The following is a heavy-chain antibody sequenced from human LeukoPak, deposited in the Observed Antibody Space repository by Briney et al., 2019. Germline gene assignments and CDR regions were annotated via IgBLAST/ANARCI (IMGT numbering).Heavy chain of an antibody. D-gene: IGHD2-2*03. V-gene: IGHV3-74*03. CDR3: ARDSDWILFDY. CDR2: VYYEWTTT. J-gene: IGHJ4*02. Sequence: GGSLRLSCAASGFTFNTYWMHWVRQAPGKGLVWVARVYYEWTTTAYADSVKGRFIISRDNSKNTLYLQMNNLRAEDTAVYYCARDSDWILFDYWGQGTPVTVSS. CDR1: GFTFNTYW.